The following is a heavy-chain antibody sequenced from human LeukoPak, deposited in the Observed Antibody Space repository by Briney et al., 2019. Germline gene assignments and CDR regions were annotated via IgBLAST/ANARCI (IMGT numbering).Heavy chain of an antibody. CDR3: AKVASFHVYYYYYMDV. CDR1: GFTFSHHG. CDR2: IRYDGSNK. D-gene: IGHD5-12*01. Sequence: PGGSLRLSCAASGFTFSHHGMHWVRQAPGKGLEWVAFIRYDGSNKYYADSVKGRFTISRDNSKNTLYLQMNSLRAEDTAVYYCAKVASFHVYYYYYMDVWGKGTTVTISS. V-gene: IGHV3-30*02. J-gene: IGHJ6*03.